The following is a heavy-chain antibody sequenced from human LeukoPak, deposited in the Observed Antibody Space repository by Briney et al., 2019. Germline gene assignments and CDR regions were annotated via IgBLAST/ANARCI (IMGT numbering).Heavy chain of an antibody. CDR1: EFTVSSNY. Sequence: GGSLRLSCAASEFTVSSNYMSWVRQAPGKGLEWVSYISSSGITIYYADSVKGRFTVFRDDPHNTLYLQMNSVRAEDTAVYFCARGGVDHYGSGTYYLMYYFDHWGQGALVTVSS. V-gene: IGHV3-48*01. CDR3: ARGGVDHYGSGTYYLMYYFDH. D-gene: IGHD3-10*01. J-gene: IGHJ4*02. CDR2: ISSSGITI.